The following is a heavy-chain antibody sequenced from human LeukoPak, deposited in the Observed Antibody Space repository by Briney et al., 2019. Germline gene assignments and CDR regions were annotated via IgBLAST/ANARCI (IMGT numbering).Heavy chain of an antibody. D-gene: IGHD6-19*01. CDR1: GFAFSSYS. CDR3: AREGRSSAWYVWFDP. J-gene: IGHJ5*02. CDR2: ISISSSYI. V-gene: IGHV3-21*01. Sequence: PGGSLRLSCAASGFAFSSYSMNWVRQAPGKGLEWVSSISISSSYIYYADSVKGRFTISRDNAKNSLYLQMNSLRAEDTAVYYCAREGRSSAWYVWFDPWGQGTLVTVSS.